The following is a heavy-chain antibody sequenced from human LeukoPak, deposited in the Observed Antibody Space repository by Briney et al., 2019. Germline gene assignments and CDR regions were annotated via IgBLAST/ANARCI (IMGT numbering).Heavy chain of an antibody. D-gene: IGHD5/OR15-5a*01. CDR2: INHSGST. V-gene: IGHV4-34*01. CDR1: GGSFSGYY. J-gene: IGHJ3*02. CDR3: ARGHLVSNAFDI. Sequence: SETLSLTCAVYGGSFSGYYWSWIRQPPGKGLEWIGEINHSGSTNYNPYLKSRVTISVETSKNQFSLKLSSVTAADTAVYYCARGHLVSNAFDIWGQGTMVTVSS.